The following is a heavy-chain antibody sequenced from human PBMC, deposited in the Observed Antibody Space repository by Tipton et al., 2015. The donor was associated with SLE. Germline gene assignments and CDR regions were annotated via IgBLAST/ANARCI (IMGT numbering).Heavy chain of an antibody. D-gene: IGHD5-12*01. Sequence: QSGAEVKKPGASVKLSCRASGNTFIGYYMHWVRQAPGQGLEWMGWINPNIGDTNYAQKFQGRVTMTRDTSISTGYMELSRLRSDGTAVYYCARVYRGRRGYYGYDLYFFDYWGQGTLVTVSS. CDR2: INPNIGDT. V-gene: IGHV1-2*02. CDR1: GNTFIGYY. CDR3: ARVYRGRRGYYGYDLYFFDY. J-gene: IGHJ4*02.